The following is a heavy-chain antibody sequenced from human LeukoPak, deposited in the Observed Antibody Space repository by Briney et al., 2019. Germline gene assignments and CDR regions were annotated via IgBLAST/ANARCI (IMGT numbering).Heavy chain of an antibody. CDR2: ISITGSST. D-gene: IGHD2-2*01. CDR3: ARVSPTTAGYCSSTSCYEGVDY. J-gene: IGHJ4*02. Sequence: GGSLRLSCAASGFTFSTYAMTWVRQPPGKGLEWVSTISITGSSTYYTDSVKGRFTISRDNSKNTLYLQMNSLRAEDTAVYYCARVSPTTAGYCSSTSCYEGVDYWGQGTLVTVSS. V-gene: IGHV3-23*01. CDR1: GFTFSTYA.